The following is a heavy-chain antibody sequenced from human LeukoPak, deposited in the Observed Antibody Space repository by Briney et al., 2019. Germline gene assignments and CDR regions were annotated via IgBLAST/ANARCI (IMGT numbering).Heavy chain of an antibody. Sequence: GGSRRLSCAASGFTFSSYSMNGVRQAPGKGLEGFPSISSSSSYIYYADSVKGRFTISRDNAKNSLYLQMNSLRAEDTAVYYCARDPYYDILTGYRRYYYYGMDVWGKGTTVTVSS. CDR3: ARDPYYDILTGYRRYYYYGMDV. CDR2: ISSSSSYI. CDR1: GFTFSSYS. D-gene: IGHD3-9*01. J-gene: IGHJ6*04. V-gene: IGHV3-21*01.